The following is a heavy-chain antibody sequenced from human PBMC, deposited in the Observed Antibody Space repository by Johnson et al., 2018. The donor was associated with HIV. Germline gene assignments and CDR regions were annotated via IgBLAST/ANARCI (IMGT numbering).Heavy chain of an antibody. Sequence: EVQLVESGGGLVQPGGSLRLSCAASGFTFSSYAMHWVRQAPGKGLEYVSAISSNGGSTYYANSVKGRFTISRDNSKNTLYRQMNSLRAKDTAVYYCARVPNDAFDIWGQGTMVTVSS. V-gene: IGHV3-64*01. J-gene: IGHJ3*02. CDR1: GFTFSSYA. CDR3: ARVPNDAFDI. CDR2: ISSNGGST.